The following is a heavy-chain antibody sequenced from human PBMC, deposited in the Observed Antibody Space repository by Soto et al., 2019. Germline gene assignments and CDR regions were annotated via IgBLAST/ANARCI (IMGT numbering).Heavy chain of an antibody. V-gene: IGHV4-59*01. D-gene: IGHD1-20*01. CDR3: ARSYNSTWTSWGP. CDR1: GGSINNYY. J-gene: IGHJ5*02. Sequence: PSETLSLTCTVSGGSINNYYWSWIRQPPGKGLEWIGYIYYSGTTNYNSSFKSRVTISVDTSKNQFSLKLSSVTAAGTAVYYCARSYNSTWTSWGPWGQGALVTVSS. CDR2: IYYSGTT.